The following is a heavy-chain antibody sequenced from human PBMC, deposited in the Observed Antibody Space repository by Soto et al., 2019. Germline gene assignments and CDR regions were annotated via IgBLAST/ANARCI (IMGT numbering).Heavy chain of an antibody. Sequence: PGGSLRLSCAASGFTFSSYAMHWVRQAPGKGLEWVAFISYDGSNNYYADSVKGRFTISRDKSKNTLYLQMNSLRTEDTAVYYCAKERTGYYIDYWGQGTLVTVSS. CDR2: ISYDGSNN. V-gene: IGHV3-30*18. CDR1: GFTFSSYA. J-gene: IGHJ4*02. D-gene: IGHD3-9*01. CDR3: AKERTGYYIDY.